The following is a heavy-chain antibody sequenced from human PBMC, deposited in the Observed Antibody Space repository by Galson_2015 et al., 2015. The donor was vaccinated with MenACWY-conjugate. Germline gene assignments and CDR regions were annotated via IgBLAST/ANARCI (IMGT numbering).Heavy chain of an antibody. J-gene: IGHJ5*02. Sequence: LRLSCAASGFTFSNYAMGWVRQASGKGLEWVSGLSGSGDKTFYEESVKGRFTISRDNSKNTLHLQMSSLRAEDTAVYYCAKAQSIGWYVGYNYFDPWGQGALVTVSS. V-gene: IGHV3-23*01. CDR2: LSGSGDKT. CDR1: GFTFSNYA. CDR3: AKAQSIGWYVGYNYFDP. D-gene: IGHD6-19*01.